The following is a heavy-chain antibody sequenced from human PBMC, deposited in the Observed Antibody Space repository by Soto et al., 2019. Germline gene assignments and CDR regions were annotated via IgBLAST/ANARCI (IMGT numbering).Heavy chain of an antibody. CDR1: GFTFSSYA. CDR3: ARVHYDSSRYVGGALVL. J-gene: IGHJ4*02. CDR2: ISYDGSNK. V-gene: IGHV3-30-3*01. D-gene: IGHD3-22*01. Sequence: GGSLRLSCAASGFTFSSYAMHWVRQAPGKGLEWVAVISYDGSNKYYADSVKGRFTISRDNSKNTLYLQMNSLRAEDTAVYYCARVHYDSSRYVGGALVLWGQGTLVTVSS.